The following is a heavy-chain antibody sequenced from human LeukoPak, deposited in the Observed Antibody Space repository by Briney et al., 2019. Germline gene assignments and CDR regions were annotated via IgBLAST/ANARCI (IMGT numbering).Heavy chain of an antibody. CDR3: AREITMVRGGRNDWFDP. CDR1: GFTFSSYW. D-gene: IGHD3-10*01. Sequence: QPGGSLRLSCAASGFTFSSYWMHWVRQAPGKGLVWVSRINSDGSSTSYADSVKGRFTISRDNAKNTLYLQMNSLRAEDTAVYYCAREITMVRGGRNDWFDPWGQGTLVTVSS. CDR2: INSDGSST. J-gene: IGHJ5*02. V-gene: IGHV3-74*01.